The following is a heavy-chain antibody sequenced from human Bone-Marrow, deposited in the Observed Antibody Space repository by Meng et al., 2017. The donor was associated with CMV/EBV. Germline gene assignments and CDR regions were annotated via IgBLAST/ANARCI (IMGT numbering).Heavy chain of an antibody. CDR3: VRWDLNPSDNLDH. D-gene: IGHD1-26*01. Sequence: SQTLSLTCAISGDSVSSHNVAWNWIRQSPWRGLEWLGRTYYRSRWYSDYAESVRSRININPDTSKNQFSLQLFSVTPEDTAVYYCVRWDLNPSDNLDHWGQETLVTVSS. J-gene: IGHJ4*02. CDR2: TYYRSRWYS. CDR1: GDSVSSHNVA. V-gene: IGHV6-1*01.